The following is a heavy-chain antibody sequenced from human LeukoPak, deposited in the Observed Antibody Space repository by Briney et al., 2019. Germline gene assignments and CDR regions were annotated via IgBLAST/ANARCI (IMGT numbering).Heavy chain of an antibody. V-gene: IGHV4-59*01. CDR2: IYHSGST. CDR3: ARAPLGLGVFDY. CDR1: GGSISSYY. Sequence: PSETLSLTCTVSGGSISSYYWSWIRQPPGKGLEWIGYIYHSGSTNYNPSLKSRVTISVDTSKNQFSLKLSSVTAADTAVYYCARAPLGLGVFDYWGQGTLVTASS. D-gene: IGHD3-10*01. J-gene: IGHJ4*02.